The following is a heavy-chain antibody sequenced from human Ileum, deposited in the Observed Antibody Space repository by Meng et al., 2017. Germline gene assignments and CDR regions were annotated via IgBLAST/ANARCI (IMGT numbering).Heavy chain of an antibody. V-gene: IGHV4-59*01. D-gene: IGHD3-22*01. CDR2: IYYSGNT. CDR3: ARDHYYDSRDYYFYYGMDV. Sequence: SETLSLTCTVSGGSISSYYWSWIRQPPGKGLEWIGFIYYSGNTNYNPSLKSRVTISVDTSKNQFSLKLSSVPAADTAVYYCARDHYYDSRDYYFYYGMDVWGQGTTVTVSS. J-gene: IGHJ6*02. CDR1: GGSISSYY.